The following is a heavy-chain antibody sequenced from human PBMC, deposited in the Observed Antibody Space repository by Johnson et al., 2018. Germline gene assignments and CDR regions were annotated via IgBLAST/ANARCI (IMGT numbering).Heavy chain of an antibody. V-gene: IGHV3-30-3*01. D-gene: IGHD2-8*01. CDR2: ISYDAANK. CDR3: ARPRGSGVWNDAFDI. CDR1: GFTFSSYA. J-gene: IGHJ3*02. Sequence: QVQLVQSGGGVVQPGRSLRLSCAASGFTFSSYAMHWVRQAPGKGLEWVALISYDAANKYYADSVKGRFTIPRDNSKNTLYLQMNSLRAEDTALYHCARPRGSGVWNDAFDILGQGTMVTISS.